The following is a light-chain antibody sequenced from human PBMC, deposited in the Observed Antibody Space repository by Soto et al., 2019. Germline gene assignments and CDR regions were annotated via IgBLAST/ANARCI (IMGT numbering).Light chain of an antibody. Sequence: QSVLTQSPCASASLGASVKLTCSLSSGHSNYAIAWHQQQPEKGPRFLMRVNSDGSHSKGDGIPDRFSGSSSGAERYLTISSLQSEDEADYYCQTWGPGFRVFGGGTKLTV. CDR2: VNSDGSH. CDR1: SGHSNYA. CDR3: QTWGPGFRV. V-gene: IGLV4-69*01. J-gene: IGLJ2*01.